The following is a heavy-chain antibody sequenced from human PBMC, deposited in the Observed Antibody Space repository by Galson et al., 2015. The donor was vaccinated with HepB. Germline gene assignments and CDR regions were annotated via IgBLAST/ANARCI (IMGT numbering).Heavy chain of an antibody. CDR3: AKDLYSSGWTDY. CDR2: ISGSGGST. D-gene: IGHD6-19*01. Sequence: LRLSCAASGFTFSSYAMSWVRQAPGKGLEWVSAISGSGGSTYYADSVKGRFTISRDNSKNTLYLQMNSLRAEDTAVYYCAKDLYSSGWTDYWGQGTLVTVSS. CDR1: GFTFSSYA. J-gene: IGHJ4*02. V-gene: IGHV3-23*01.